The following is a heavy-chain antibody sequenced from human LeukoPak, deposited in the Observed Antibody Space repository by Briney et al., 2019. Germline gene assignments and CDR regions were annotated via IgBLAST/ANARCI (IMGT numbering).Heavy chain of an antibody. CDR3: ARSTDSSAPYYYYHMDV. CDR1: GYTFASYD. D-gene: IGHD6-6*01. J-gene: IGHJ6*03. Sequence: ASVKVSRKASGYTFASYDINWVRQATGHRLEWMGWMNPNSGNTGYAQKFQGRVTMTKDTSINTAYMELSNLRSEDTAVYYCARSTDSSAPYYYYHMDVWGEGTTVTVSS. CDR2: MNPNSGNT. V-gene: IGHV1-8*01.